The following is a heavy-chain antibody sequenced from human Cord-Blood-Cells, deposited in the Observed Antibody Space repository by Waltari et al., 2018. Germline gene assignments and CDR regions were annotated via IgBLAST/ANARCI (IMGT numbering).Heavy chain of an antibody. J-gene: IGHJ5*02. V-gene: IGHV1-69*01. CDR1: GGTFSSYA. D-gene: IGHD6-6*01. Sequence: QVQLVQSGAEVKKPGSSVKVSCKASGGTFSSYAISWVRQAPGQGREWMGGIIPIFGTANSAQKFQGRVTSTADESTSTAYMELSSLRSEDTAVYYCASTRYSSSWFDPWGQGTLVTVSS. CDR2: IIPIFGTA. CDR3: ASTRYSSSWFDP.